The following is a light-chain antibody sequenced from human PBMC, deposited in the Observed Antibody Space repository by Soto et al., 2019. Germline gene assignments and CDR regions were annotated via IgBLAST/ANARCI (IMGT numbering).Light chain of an antibody. Sequence: SVVTLSLTTGERATLSCRAIQSVSSSYLAWYQQKPCQAPRLLIYGASSRATGIPDRFSGSGSGTEFTLTISSLQSEDFAVYCCQVSNFLPNTFGHG. J-gene: IGKJ1*01. CDR1: QSVSSSY. V-gene: IGKV3-20*01. CDR3: QVSNFLPNT. CDR2: GAS.